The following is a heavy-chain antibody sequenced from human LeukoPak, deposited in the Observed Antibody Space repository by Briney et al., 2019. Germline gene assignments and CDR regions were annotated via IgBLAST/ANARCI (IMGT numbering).Heavy chain of an antibody. CDR1: GGSILSYY. CDR3: ARLYSSSSGALSPLLRY. D-gene: IGHD6-6*01. J-gene: IGHJ4*02. Sequence: SETLSLTCTVSGGSILSYYWSWIRQPPGKGLEWMGYIYYSGSTNYNPSLKSRVTISVDTSKNQFSLKLSSVTAADTAVYYCARLYSSSSGALSPLLRYWGQGTLVTVSS. CDR2: IYYSGST. V-gene: IGHV4-59*08.